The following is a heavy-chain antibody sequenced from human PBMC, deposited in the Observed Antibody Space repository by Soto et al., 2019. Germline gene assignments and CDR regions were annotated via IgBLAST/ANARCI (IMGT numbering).Heavy chain of an antibody. J-gene: IGHJ6*02. D-gene: IGHD6-13*01. Sequence: ASVKVSCKASGYTFTSYAMHWVRQAPGQRLEWMGWISAYNGNTNYAQKLQGRVTMTTDTSTSTAYMELRSLRSDDTAVYYCARTYSSSYGMDVWGQGTTVTVSS. V-gene: IGHV1-18*01. CDR3: ARTYSSSYGMDV. CDR2: ISAYNGNT. CDR1: GYTFTSYA.